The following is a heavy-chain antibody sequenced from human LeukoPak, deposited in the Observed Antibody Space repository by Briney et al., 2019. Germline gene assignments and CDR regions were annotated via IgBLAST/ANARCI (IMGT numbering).Heavy chain of an antibody. CDR1: GFILSSYW. CDR2: LKQDGSEK. CDR3: ASHGITMIVVAPDDAFDI. J-gene: IGHJ3*02. V-gene: IGHV3-7*01. Sequence: GGSLRLSCAVSGFILSSYWMMCVRQAPGKGLEWVANLKQDGSEKYYVDSVKGRFTISRDNAKNSLYLQINSLRAEDTAVYYCASHGITMIVVAPDDAFDIWGQGTMVTVSS. D-gene: IGHD3-22*01.